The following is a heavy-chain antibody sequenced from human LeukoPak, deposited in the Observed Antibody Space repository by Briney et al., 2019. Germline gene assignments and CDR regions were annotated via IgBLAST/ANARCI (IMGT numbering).Heavy chain of an antibody. J-gene: IGHJ3*02. CDR1: GFTFSSYA. CDR3: AKDLFADSDGPAGFDI. CDR2: ISYSGGTT. Sequence: GGSLRLSCAASGFTFSSYAMSWVRQAPGKGLEWVSAISYSGGTTYYADSVRGRFTISRDNSKNTLYLQVNSLRAEDTAVYYCAKDLFADSDGPAGFDIWGQGTMVTVSS. V-gene: IGHV3-23*01. D-gene: IGHD5-24*01.